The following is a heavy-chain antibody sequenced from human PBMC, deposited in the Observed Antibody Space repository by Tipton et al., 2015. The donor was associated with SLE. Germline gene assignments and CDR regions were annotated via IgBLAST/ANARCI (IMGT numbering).Heavy chain of an antibody. CDR3: ARQGTTVTTAFDI. D-gene: IGHD4-17*01. V-gene: IGHV4-59*08. CDR2: IYYSGST. CDR1: GGSIFSSY. J-gene: IGHJ3*02. Sequence: TLSLTCTVSGGSIFSSYWSWIRQPPGKGLEWIGYIYYSGSTNYNPSLKSRVTISVDTSKNQFSLKLSSVTAADTAVYYCARQGTTVTTAFDIWGQGTMVTVSS.